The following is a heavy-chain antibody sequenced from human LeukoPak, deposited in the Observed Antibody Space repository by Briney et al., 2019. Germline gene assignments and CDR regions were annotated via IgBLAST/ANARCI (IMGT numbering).Heavy chain of an antibody. J-gene: IGHJ3*02. CDR3: ARGKGYYDSSGYYDAFDI. CDR1: GGSISSYY. CDR2: IYYSGST. V-gene: IGHV4-59*01. D-gene: IGHD3-22*01. Sequence: SETLSLTCTVSGGSISSYYWSWIRQPPGKGLEWIGYIYYSGSTNYNPSLKSRVTISVDTSKNQFSLKLSSVTAADTALYYCARGKGYYDSSGYYDAFDIWGQGTMVTVSS.